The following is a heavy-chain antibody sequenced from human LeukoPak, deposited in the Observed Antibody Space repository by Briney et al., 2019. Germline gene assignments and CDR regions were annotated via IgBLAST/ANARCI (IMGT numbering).Heavy chain of an antibody. CDR3: ARHRPLYCSGGSCFPGDGAFDI. CDR2: INGDGSFT. V-gene: IGHV3-74*01. Sequence: GGSLRLSCAASGFTFSSYWMHWVRQAPGKGLVWVSHINGDGSFTSYADSVKGRFTISRDNAKNTVSPQMNSLRAEDTAVYYCARHRPLYCSGGSCFPGDGAFDIWGQGTMVTVSS. D-gene: IGHD2-15*01. CDR1: GFTFSSYW. J-gene: IGHJ3*02.